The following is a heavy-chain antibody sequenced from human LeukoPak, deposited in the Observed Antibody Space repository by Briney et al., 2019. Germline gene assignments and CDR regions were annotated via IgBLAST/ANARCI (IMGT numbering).Heavy chain of an antibody. CDR2: INHSGST. J-gene: IGHJ4*02. D-gene: IGHD3-3*01. V-gene: IGHV4-34*01. Sequence: PSETLSLTCAVYAVSFSGYYWSWLRQRPGKGLEWFGEINHSGSTNYNPSLKSLVTISVDTSKNQFSLKLSSVTAADTAVYYCARALGYYDFWSGYYGTPPAGFDYWGQGTLVTVSS. CDR1: AVSFSGYY. CDR3: ARALGYYDFWSGYYGTPPAGFDY.